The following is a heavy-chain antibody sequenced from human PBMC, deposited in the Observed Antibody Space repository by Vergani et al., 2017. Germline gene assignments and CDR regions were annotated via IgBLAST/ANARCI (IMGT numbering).Heavy chain of an antibody. D-gene: IGHD2-21*01. J-gene: IGHJ4*02. Sequence: EVQLVESGGGLVKSGGSLRLSCVASGFTFTDAWMSWVRQAPGKGLEWIGHIRNKANSYTTEYAPSVKGRFIISRDDSRNTLYLDVISLETEDTAGYYCTTDLARPSAPDGRDYFDHWGQGTLVTVSS. CDR1: GFTFTDAW. CDR3: TTDLARPSAPDGRDYFDH. V-gene: IGHV3-15*05. CDR2: IRNKANSYTT.